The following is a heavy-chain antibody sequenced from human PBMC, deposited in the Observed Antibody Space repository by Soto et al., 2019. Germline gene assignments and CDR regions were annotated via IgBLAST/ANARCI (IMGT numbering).Heavy chain of an antibody. CDR2: MSYDGSNE. J-gene: IGHJ4*02. CDR1: GFTFSHYA. D-gene: IGHD1-1*01. CDR3: AKDWSHNFDH. Sequence: QVQLVESGGGVVQPGRSLRLSCAASGFTFSHYAMHWVRQAPGKGLEWVELMSYDGSNEYYADSVRGRLTISRDNSKNPLYLQMNSLWAEATVVYYCAKDWSHNFDHWGQGTRVTVSS. V-gene: IGHV3-30*18.